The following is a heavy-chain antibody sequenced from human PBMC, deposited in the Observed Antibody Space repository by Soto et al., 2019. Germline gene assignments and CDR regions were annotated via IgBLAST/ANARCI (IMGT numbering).Heavy chain of an antibody. CDR2: AYDSGST. CDR1: GGSISSYY. V-gene: IGHV4-59*01. Sequence: PSETLSLTCTVSGGSISSYYWSWIRQPPGKGLEWIGYAYDSGSTNYNPSLKSRVTISVDTSKKQFSLKLTSVTAADTAVYYCARVPTYYYYYMDVWGKGTTVTVSS. CDR3: ARVPTYYYYYMDV. J-gene: IGHJ6*03.